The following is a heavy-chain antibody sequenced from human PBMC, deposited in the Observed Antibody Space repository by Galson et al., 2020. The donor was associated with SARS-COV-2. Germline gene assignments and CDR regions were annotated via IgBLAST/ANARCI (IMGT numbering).Heavy chain of an antibody. V-gene: IGHV4-39*01. D-gene: IGHD6-13*01. J-gene: IGHJ4*02. CDR3: ARSPDLAAAGVAAFDY. CDR2: IYYSGST. Sequence: SETLSLTCTVSGGSISSSSYYWGWIRQPPGKGLEWIGSIYYSGSTYYNPSLKSRVTISVDTSKNQFSLKLSSVTAAATAVYYCARSPDLAAAGVAAFDYWGQGTLVTVSS. CDR1: GGSISSSSYY.